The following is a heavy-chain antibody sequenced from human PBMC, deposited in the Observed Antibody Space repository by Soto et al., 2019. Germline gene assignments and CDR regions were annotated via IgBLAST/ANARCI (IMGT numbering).Heavy chain of an antibody. Sequence: QVQLQQWGAGLLKPSETLSLTCAVYGGSFSGYYWSWIRQPPAKRLEWIGEINHSGSTNYYPSLKGRVTIAVDTSKNQFALLLSSVAAAGTGVYDCARGEIVLGPAALDVWVQGTTVTVSS. V-gene: IGHV4-34*01. D-gene: IGHD2-2*01. J-gene: IGHJ6*02. CDR2: INHSGST. CDR3: ARGEIVLGPAALDV. CDR1: GGSFSGYY.